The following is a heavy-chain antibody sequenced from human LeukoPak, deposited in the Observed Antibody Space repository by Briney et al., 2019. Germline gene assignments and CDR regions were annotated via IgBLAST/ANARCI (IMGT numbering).Heavy chain of an antibody. Sequence: PGGSLRLSCAASGFTFSSYEMNWVRQAPGKGLEWVSYISSSGSTIYYADSVKGRFTISRDNAKNSLYLQMNSLRAEDTAVYYCASYSGNLALGEYFQHWGQGTLVTVSS. CDR1: GFTFSSYE. CDR3: ASYSGNLALGEYFQH. CDR2: ISSSGSTI. D-gene: IGHD1-26*01. V-gene: IGHV3-48*03. J-gene: IGHJ1*01.